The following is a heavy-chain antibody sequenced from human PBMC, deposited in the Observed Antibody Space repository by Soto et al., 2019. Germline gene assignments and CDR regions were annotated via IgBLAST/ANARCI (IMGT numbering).Heavy chain of an antibody. J-gene: IGHJ4*02. CDR1: GGSINSYY. V-gene: IGHV4-59*01. D-gene: IGHD6-13*01. CDR3: ARVSSSWYFDY. Sequence: SETLSLTCAVSGGSINSYYWSWIRQPPGKGLEWIGYIYYSGSTNYNPSLKSRVTISVDTSKNQFSLKLSSVTAADTAVYYCARVSSSWYFDYWGQGTLVTVSS. CDR2: IYYSGST.